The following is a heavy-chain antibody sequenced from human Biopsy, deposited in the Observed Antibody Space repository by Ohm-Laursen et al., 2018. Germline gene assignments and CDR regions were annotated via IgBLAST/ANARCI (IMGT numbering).Heavy chain of an antibody. J-gene: IGHJ6*02. Sequence: SLRLSCSASGFTFDDYAMHWVRQVPGKGLEWVSGISWNSDDIGYADSVKGRFTISRDNARNALHLQMNSLRTEDTALYYCAKDLGLNYSDRFLFYYGMDVWGRGITVTVSS. CDR2: ISWNSDDI. D-gene: IGHD4-17*01. CDR3: AKDLGLNYSDRFLFYYGMDV. CDR1: GFTFDDYA. V-gene: IGHV3-9*01.